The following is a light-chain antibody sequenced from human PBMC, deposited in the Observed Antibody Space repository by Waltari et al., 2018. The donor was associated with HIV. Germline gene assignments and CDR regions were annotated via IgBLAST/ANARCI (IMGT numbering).Light chain of an antibody. CDR2: SNN. V-gene: IGLV8-61*01. Sequence: QTVVTQEPSFSVSPGGTVTLTCGLNSGSVSTTSFPSWYQQTPGQAPRTLYYSNNIRSSGVPGRFSGSILGNKAALTITGAQADDESDYYCLVHMGHGAWVFGGGTKLTVL. CDR3: LVHMGHGAWV. CDR1: SGSVSTTSF. J-gene: IGLJ3*02.